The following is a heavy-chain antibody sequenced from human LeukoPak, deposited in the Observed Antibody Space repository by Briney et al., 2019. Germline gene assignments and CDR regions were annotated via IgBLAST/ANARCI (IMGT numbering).Heavy chain of an antibody. Sequence: GGSLTLSCAASGFTVSSYSRNWVRQAPGKGLEWVSSITSSSSYIYYPDSVKGRFTISRDNAKNSLYLQMNRLRAEDTAVYYCAREDGAAVAGSWYFDLWGRGTLVTVSS. J-gene: IGHJ2*01. CDR2: ITSSSSYI. D-gene: IGHD6-19*01. CDR3: AREDGAAVAGSWYFDL. CDR1: GFTVSSYS. V-gene: IGHV3-21*01.